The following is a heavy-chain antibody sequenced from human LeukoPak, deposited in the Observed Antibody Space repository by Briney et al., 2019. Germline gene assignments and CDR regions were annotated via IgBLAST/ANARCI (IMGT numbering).Heavy chain of an antibody. V-gene: IGHV3-30*02. J-gene: IGHJ4*02. CDR3: ARDQDGGSSGLGY. CDR2: IRYDGSNK. CDR1: GFTFSSYG. D-gene: IGHD6-19*01. Sequence: GGSLRLSCAASGFTFSSYGMHWVRQAPGKGLEWVAFIRYDGSNKYYADSVKGRFTISRDNSKNTLYLQMNSLRAEDTAVYYCARDQDGGSSGLGYWGQGTLVTVSS.